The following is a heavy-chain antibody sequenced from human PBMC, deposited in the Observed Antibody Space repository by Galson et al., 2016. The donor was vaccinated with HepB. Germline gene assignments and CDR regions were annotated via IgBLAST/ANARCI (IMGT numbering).Heavy chain of an antibody. CDR1: GFSFSTSG. CDR3: AKDRDIYVTSGYYRYFDS. V-gene: IGHV3-23*01. Sequence: SLRLSCAASGFSFSTSGMSWVRQTPGRGLEWVSGITGSGGTTHYADSVKGRFTISRDNSNNTLYLYMNSLRAEDTAVYFCAKDRDIYVTSGYYRYFDSWGQGPRSPSPQ. J-gene: IGHJ4*02. CDR2: ITGSGGTT. D-gene: IGHD3-22*01.